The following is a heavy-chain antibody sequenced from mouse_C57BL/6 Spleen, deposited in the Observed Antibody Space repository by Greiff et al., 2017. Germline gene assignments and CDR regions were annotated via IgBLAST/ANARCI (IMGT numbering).Heavy chain of an antibody. CDR3: ARRDYGFYYAMDY. CDR1: GYAFSSSW. CDR2: IYPGDGDT. V-gene: IGHV1-82*01. J-gene: IGHJ4*01. D-gene: IGHD1-1*01. Sequence: VQLQQSGPELVKPGASVKISCKASGYAFSSSWMNWVKQRPGKGLEWIGRIYPGDGDTNYNGKFKGKATLTADKSSSTAYMQLSSLTSEDSAVYFCARRDYGFYYAMDYWGQGTSVTVSS.